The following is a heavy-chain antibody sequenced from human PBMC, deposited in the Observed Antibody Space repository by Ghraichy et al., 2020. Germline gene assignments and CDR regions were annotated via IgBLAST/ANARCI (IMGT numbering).Heavy chain of an antibody. CDR2: ITSSSSSTI. J-gene: IGHJ4*02. V-gene: IGHV3-48*02. CDR3: ARWYCSSTSCLGDY. Sequence: GGSLRLSCAASGFTFSSYSMNWVRQAPGKGLEWVSYITSSSSSTIYYADSVKGRFAISRDNAKNSLYLQMNSLRDEDTAVYYCARWYCSSTSCLGDYWGQGTLVTVSS. D-gene: IGHD2-2*01. CDR1: GFTFSSYS.